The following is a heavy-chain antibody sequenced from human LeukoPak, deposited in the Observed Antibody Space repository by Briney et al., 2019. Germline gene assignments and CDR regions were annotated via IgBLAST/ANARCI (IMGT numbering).Heavy chain of an antibody. CDR3: AKGSSVSSYDFWSGYNPYYYMDV. CDR1: GFTFSSYA. CDR2: ISYDGSNK. D-gene: IGHD3-3*01. J-gene: IGHJ6*03. Sequence: GGSLRLSCAASGFTFSSYAMHWVRQAPGKGLEWVAVISYDGSNKYYADSVKGRFTISRDNSKNTLYLQMNSLRAEDTAVYYCAKGSSVSSYDFWSGYNPYYYMDVWGKGTTVTVSS. V-gene: IGHV3-30-3*01.